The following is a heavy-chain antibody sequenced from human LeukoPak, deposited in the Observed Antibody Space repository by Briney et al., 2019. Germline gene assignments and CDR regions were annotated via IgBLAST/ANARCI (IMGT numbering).Heavy chain of an antibody. CDR2: ISYDGSNK. CDR1: GFTFSSYA. J-gene: IGHJ6*03. CDR3: AKDLAGYYYYYMDV. V-gene: IGHV3-30*04. D-gene: IGHD3-10*01. Sequence: GGSLRLSCAASGFTFSSYAMHWVRQAPGKGLEWVAVISYDGSNKYYADSVKGRFTISRDSSKNTLYLQMNSLRPEDTAVYYCAKDLAGYYYYYMDVWGKGTTVTVSS.